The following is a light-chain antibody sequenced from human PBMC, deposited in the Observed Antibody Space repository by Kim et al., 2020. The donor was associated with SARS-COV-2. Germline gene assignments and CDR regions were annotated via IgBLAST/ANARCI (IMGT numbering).Light chain of an antibody. CDR1: QTVVSNY. CDR3: QQYHSSPRT. Sequence: SPEERATRACRASQTVVSNYLAWDQQKPGHAPWLLIYVTSSRATGIPDRFSGSGSGTDFTLAVSRLEPEDSAVYYCQQYHSSPRTFGQGTKVDIK. V-gene: IGKV3-20*01. J-gene: IGKJ1*01. CDR2: VTS.